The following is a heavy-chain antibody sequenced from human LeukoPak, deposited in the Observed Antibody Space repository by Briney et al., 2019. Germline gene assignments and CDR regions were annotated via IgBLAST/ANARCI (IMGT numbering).Heavy chain of an antibody. CDR3: ARDGERYCSGGSCFVMDV. Sequence: PGRSLRLSCAASGFTFSSYAMHWVRQAPGKGLEWVAVISYDGSNKYYADSVKGRFTISRDNSKNTLYLQMNSLRAEDTAVYYCARDGERYCSGGSCFVMDVWGQGTTVTVSS. D-gene: IGHD2-15*01. CDR2: ISYDGSNK. CDR1: GFTFSSYA. J-gene: IGHJ6*02. V-gene: IGHV3-30-3*01.